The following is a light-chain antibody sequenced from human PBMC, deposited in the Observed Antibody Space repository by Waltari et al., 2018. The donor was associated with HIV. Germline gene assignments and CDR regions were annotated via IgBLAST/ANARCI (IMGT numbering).Light chain of an antibody. J-gene: IGLJ2*01. V-gene: IGLV2-23*02. CDR2: EVN. Sequence: QSALTQPASVSACPGQSITISCTGTRNDVGNYNLVSWYQQHPGKVPKLIIYEVNKRPSGASDRFSGSKSGYTASLTISGLQAEDEADYYCCSYERSRIMVVGGGTKLTVL. CDR1: RNDVGNYNL. CDR3: CSYERSRIMV.